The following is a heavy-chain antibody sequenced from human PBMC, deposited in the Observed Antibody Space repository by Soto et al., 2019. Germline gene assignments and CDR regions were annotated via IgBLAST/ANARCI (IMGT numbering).Heavy chain of an antibody. D-gene: IGHD3-10*01. CDR1: GGSISSSDSY. CDR3: ARTYYYGSGSADY. J-gene: IGHJ4*02. Sequence: SETLSLTCTVSGGSISSSDSYWTWIRHPPGEGLEWIGYIYYSGSAYYNPSLKSRLSMSVDTSKNQFSLRLSSVTAADTAVYYCARTYYYGSGSADYWGQGTLVTVSS. V-gene: IGHV4-30-4*01. CDR2: IYYSGSA.